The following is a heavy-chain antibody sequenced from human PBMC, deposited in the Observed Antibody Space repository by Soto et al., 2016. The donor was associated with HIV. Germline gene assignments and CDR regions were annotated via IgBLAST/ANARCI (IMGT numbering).Heavy chain of an antibody. Sequence: EVQLVESGGGIVPPGGSLRLSCTVSGFTSRKFWMQWVRQPPGKGLVWVSLINTNGKNTYYADPVRGRFTISRDNAKNTVFLQMKNLRAEDTAIYYCTDSGYQSDYCSGGSCHFPEEPGHWGQGNPGSPSPQ. V-gene: IGHV3-74*01. J-gene: IGHJ4*02. CDR3: TDSGYQSDYCSGGSCHFPEEPGH. CDR2: INTNGKNT. D-gene: IGHD2-15*01. CDR1: GFTSRKFW.